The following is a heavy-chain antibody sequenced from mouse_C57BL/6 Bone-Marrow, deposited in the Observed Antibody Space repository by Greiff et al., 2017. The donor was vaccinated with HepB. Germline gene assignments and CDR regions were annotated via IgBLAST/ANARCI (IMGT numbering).Heavy chain of an antibody. Sequence: VQLQQPGAELVKPGASVKMSCKASGYTFTSYWITWVKQRPGQGLEWIGRIYPGDGDTNYNGKFKGKATLTADKSSSTAYMQLSSLTSEDSAVYFCAKGDPAWFAYWGQGTLVTVSA. CDR1: GYTFTSYW. V-gene: IGHV1-82*01. J-gene: IGHJ3*01. D-gene: IGHD2-13*01. CDR3: AKGDPAWFAY. CDR2: IYPGDGDT.